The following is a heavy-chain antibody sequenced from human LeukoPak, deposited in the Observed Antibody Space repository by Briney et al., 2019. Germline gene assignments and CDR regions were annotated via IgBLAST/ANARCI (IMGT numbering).Heavy chain of an antibody. CDR2: INHSGST. J-gene: IGHJ5*02. CDR3: ARHGYSYGKGWFDP. CDR1: GGSFSGYY. V-gene: IGHV4-34*01. D-gene: IGHD5-18*01. Sequence: SETLSLTCAVYGGSFSGYYWSWIRQPPGKGLEWIGEINHSGSTNYNPSLKSRVTISVDTSKNQFSLKLSSVTAADTAVYYCARHGYSYGKGWFDPWGQGTLVTVSS.